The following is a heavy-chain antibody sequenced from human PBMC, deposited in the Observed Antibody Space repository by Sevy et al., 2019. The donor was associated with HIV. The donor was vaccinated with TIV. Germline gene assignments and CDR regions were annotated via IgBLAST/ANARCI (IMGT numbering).Heavy chain of an antibody. V-gene: IGHV4-34*01. J-gene: IGHJ4*02. CDR2: INHSGST. Sequence: SETLSLTCAVYGGSFSGYYWSWIRQPPGKGLEWIGEINHSGSTNYNPSLKSRVTISVDTSKNQFSLKLSSVTAADTAVYYCARQDEYNWNSGYFYYWGQGTLVTVSS. CDR1: GGSFSGYY. D-gene: IGHD1-7*01. CDR3: ARQDEYNWNSGYFYY.